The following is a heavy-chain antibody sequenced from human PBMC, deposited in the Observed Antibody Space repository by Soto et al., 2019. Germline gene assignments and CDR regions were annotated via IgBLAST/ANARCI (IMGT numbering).Heavy chain of an antibody. CDR2: IYHSGST. CDR1: GGSISSYY. V-gene: IGHV4-59*12. J-gene: IGHJ4*02. CDR3: ARGGYCSGGSCYLGPLGY. D-gene: IGHD2-15*01. Sequence: SETLSLTCTVSGGSISSYYWSWIRQPPGKGLEWIGYIYHSGSTYYNPSLKSRVTISVDRSKNQFSLKLSSVTAADTAVYYCARGGYCSGGSCYLGPLGYWGQGTPVTVSS.